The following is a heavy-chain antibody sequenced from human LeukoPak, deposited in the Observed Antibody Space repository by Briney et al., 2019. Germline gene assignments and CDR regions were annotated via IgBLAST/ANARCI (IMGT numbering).Heavy chain of an antibody. CDR1: GFTFGDHI. Sequence: GGSLSLSCAASGFTFGDHIMNWVRQLPGKRLEWVAYVSGSGSTVYYADSVKGRFTVSRDNGKSSLYLQMNSLRVEDTALYYCVRQFASWGQGTLVTVSS. CDR3: VRQFAS. J-gene: IGHJ4*02. V-gene: IGHV3-48*01. CDR2: VSGSGSTV.